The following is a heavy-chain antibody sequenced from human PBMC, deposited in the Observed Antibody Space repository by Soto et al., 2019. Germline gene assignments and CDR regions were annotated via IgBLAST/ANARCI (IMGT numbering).Heavy chain of an antibody. CDR2: ISPSGSP. D-gene: IGHD2-8*01. J-gene: IGHJ5*02. CDR3: TRGVLA. V-gene: IGHV4-30-2*01. Sequence: QVQLRESGSRLVRPSQTLSLTCSVSRGSVSGGGYSWSWIRQAPGKGLEWIGFISPSGSPAYNPSLKSRVSISVDTSNNQISLELSSVTAADTAVYYCTRGVLAWGPGTLVTVSS. CDR1: RGSVSGGGYS.